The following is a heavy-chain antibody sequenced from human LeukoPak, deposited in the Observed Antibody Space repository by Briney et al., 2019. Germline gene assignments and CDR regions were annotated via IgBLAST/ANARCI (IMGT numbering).Heavy chain of an antibody. CDR2: IYHSGST. CDR3: ARVSGMGPHGSLCDY. D-gene: IGHD6-25*01. J-gene: IGHJ4*02. CDR1: GGSISSATYF. Sequence: SETLSLTCTVSGGSISSATYFWGWIRQPPGKGLEWIGEIYHSGSTNYNPSLKSRVTISVDKSKNQFSLKLSSVTAADTAVYYCARVSGMGPHGSLCDYWGQGTLVTVSS. V-gene: IGHV4-39*07.